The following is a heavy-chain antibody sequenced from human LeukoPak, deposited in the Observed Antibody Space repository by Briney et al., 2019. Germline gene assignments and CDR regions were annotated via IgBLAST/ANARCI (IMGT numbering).Heavy chain of an antibody. CDR2: ISSSSSYI. D-gene: IGHD2-2*01. J-gene: IGHJ4*02. CDR3: AREGGVVVVPAAIDY. V-gene: IGHV3-21*01. CDR1: GFTFSSYS. Sequence: VGSLRLSCAASGFTFSSYSMNWVRQAPGKGLEWVSSISSSSSYIYYADSVKGRFTISRDNAKNSLYLQMNSLRAEDTAVYYCAREGGVVVVPAAIDYWGQGTLVTVSS.